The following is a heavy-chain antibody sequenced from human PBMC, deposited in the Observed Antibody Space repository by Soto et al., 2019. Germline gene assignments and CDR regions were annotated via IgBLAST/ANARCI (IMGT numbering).Heavy chain of an antibody. D-gene: IGHD4-4*01. Sequence: GGSLRLSCAASGFTFSTYPMSWVRQAPGKGLEWVSGISGSGISTFYTDSVKGRFTISRDNSKNTVFLQMNSLRDEDTAVYYCVKPPVITASYYYYDMDVWGQGTTVTVSS. J-gene: IGHJ6*02. V-gene: IGHV3-23*01. CDR2: ISGSGIST. CDR1: GFTFSTYP. CDR3: VKPPVITASYYYYDMDV.